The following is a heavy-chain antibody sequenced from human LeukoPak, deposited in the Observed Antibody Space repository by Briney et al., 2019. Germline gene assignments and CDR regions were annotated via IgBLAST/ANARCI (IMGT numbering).Heavy chain of an antibody. Sequence: PSETLSLTCTVSGGSVSSGSYYWSWIRQPPEKGLGWIGYIYYSGSTNYNPSLKSRVTISVDTSKNQFSLKLSSVTAADTAVYYCASAVVATLGGMDVWGQGTTVTVS. J-gene: IGHJ6*02. V-gene: IGHV4-61*01. D-gene: IGHD5-12*01. CDR2: IYYSGST. CDR3: ASAVVATLGGMDV. CDR1: GGSVSSGSYY.